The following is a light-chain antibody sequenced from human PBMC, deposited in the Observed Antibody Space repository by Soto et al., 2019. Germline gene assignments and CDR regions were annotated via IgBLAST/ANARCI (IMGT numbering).Light chain of an antibody. V-gene: IGLV2-14*01. J-gene: IGLJ1*01. CDR2: EVS. Sequence: QSALTHPASVSGSPGQSITISCTGTSSEVGSYHYVSWFQQHPGKAPKLIIFEVSDRPSGVSTRFSGSKSGDTASLTISGLQADDEADYYCSSYTSGRDVYVFGGGTKVTVL. CDR1: SSEVGSYHY. CDR3: SSYTSGRDVYV.